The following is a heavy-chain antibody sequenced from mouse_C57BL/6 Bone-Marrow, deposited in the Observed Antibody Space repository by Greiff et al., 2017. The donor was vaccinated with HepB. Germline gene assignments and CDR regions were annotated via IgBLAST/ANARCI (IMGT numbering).Heavy chain of an antibody. CDR2: IYPGGGYT. Sequence: QVQLKESGAELVRPGTSVKMSCKASGYTFTNYWIGWAKQRPGHGLEWIGDIYPGGGYTNYNEKFKGKATLTADKSSSTAYMQLSSLTSEDSAIYYCAGSRGIESGSSACDAMDYWGQGTAVTVSS. CDR3: AGSRGIESGSSACDAMDY. J-gene: IGHJ4*01. V-gene: IGHV1-63*01. D-gene: IGHD1-1*01. CDR1: GYTFTNYW.